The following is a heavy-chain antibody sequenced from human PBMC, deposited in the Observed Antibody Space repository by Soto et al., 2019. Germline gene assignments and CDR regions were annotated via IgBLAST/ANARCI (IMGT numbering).Heavy chain of an antibody. V-gene: IGHV1-8*01. CDR3: ARGLRPVGASIWFYYYGMDV. D-gene: IGHD1-26*01. Sequence: HVQLVQSGAEVKKPGASVKVSCKASGYTFTSYDINWVRQATGQGLEWMGWMNPNSGNTGYAQKFQGRVTMTRNTSISTAYMELSSLRSEDTAVYYCARGLRPVGASIWFYYYGMDVWGQETTVTVSS. CDR1: GYTFTSYD. J-gene: IGHJ6*02. CDR2: MNPNSGNT.